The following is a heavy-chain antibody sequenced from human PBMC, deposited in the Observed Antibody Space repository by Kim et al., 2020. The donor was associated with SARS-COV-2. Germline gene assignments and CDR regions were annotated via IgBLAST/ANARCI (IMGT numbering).Heavy chain of an antibody. D-gene: IGHD3-22*01. J-gene: IGHJ4*02. CDR2: IWYDGSNK. Sequence: GGSLRLSCAASGFTFSSYAMHWVRQAPGKGLEWVAVIWYDGSNKYYADSVKGRFTISRDNSKNTLYLQMNSLRAEDTAVYYCAKDQDYDSSGYWYWGQGTLVTVSS. CDR3: AKDQDYDSSGYWY. V-gene: IGHV3-33*06. CDR1: GFTFSSYA.